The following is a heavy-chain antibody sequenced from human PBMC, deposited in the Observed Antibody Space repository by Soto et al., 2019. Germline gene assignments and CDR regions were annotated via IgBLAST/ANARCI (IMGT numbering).Heavy chain of an antibody. Sequence: GGSLRLSCAASEFTFSSYWMHWVRQSPGKGLMWVSRINSDASHTSYADSVKGRFTISRDNAKNTLYLQMNSLRADDTAVYYCARDLEYSRSSPQNNFDYWGQGTLVTVSS. V-gene: IGHV3-74*03. CDR3: ARDLEYSRSSPQNNFDY. J-gene: IGHJ4*02. CDR1: EFTFSSYW. CDR2: INSDASHT. D-gene: IGHD6-6*01.